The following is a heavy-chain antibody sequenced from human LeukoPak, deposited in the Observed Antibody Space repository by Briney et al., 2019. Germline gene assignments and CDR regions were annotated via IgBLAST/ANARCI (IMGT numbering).Heavy chain of an antibody. Sequence: ASVKVSCKASGGTFSSYAISWVRLAPGQGLERMGGIIPIFGTANYAQKFQGRVTITADESTSTAYMELSSLRSEDTAVYYCARGGDIVVVVAAHPGAFDIWGQGTMVTVSS. V-gene: IGHV1-69*13. J-gene: IGHJ3*02. D-gene: IGHD2-15*01. CDR2: IIPIFGTA. CDR1: GGTFSSYA. CDR3: ARGGDIVVVVAAHPGAFDI.